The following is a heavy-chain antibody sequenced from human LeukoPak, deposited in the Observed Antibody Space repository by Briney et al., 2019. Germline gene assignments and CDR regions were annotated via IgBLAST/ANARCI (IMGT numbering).Heavy chain of an antibody. J-gene: IGHJ4*02. CDR3: TRMTRGHDY. D-gene: IGHD4-11*01. Sequence: SETLSLTCAVSGVSFDDYYWSWVRQTPGKGLEWIGEINHSGYTNDNPSLKSRVTLSIDTSRKQLSLNLRSVTVADAGIYYCTRMTRGHDYWGQGTQVTVSS. CDR1: GVSFDDYY. CDR2: INHSGYT. V-gene: IGHV4-34*01.